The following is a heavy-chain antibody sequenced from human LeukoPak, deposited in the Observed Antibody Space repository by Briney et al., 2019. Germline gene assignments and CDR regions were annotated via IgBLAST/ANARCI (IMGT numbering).Heavy chain of an antibody. CDR2: INQDGAEK. CDR3: ATDIGSGWSRLDAFHV. CDR1: GFTYSCYW. Sequence: LGGSLRPSRAASGFTYSCYWMTWVRQAPGKGPEWVANINQDGAEKYYVDSVKGRFTISRDNAKNSLYLQMHSLRAEDTAVYHCATDIGSGWSRLDAFHVWGQGTMVTVSS. J-gene: IGHJ3*01. V-gene: IGHV3-7*01. D-gene: IGHD6-19*01.